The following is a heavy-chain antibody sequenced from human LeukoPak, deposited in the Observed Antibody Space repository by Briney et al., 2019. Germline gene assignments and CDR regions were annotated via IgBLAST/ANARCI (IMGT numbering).Heavy chain of an antibody. Sequence: GASVKVSCKASGYTFTGYYIHWVRRAPGQGLEWMGWINPNSGGTNYAQKFQGRVTMTRDTSISTAYMELSRLRSDDTAVYYCARDYCSSTSCYGYFDYWGQGTLVTVSS. CDR2: INPNSGGT. CDR3: ARDYCSSTSCYGYFDY. CDR1: GYTFTGYY. V-gene: IGHV1-2*02. D-gene: IGHD2-2*01. J-gene: IGHJ4*02.